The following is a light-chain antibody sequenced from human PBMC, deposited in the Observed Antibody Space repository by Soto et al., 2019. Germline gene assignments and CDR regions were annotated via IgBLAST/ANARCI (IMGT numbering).Light chain of an antibody. CDR1: QSISSW. CDR3: QQYNSYPNS. Sequence: DIQMTQSPSTLSASVGDRVTITCRAGQSISSWLAWYQQKPGKAPKLLIYGAFSLQSGVPSRFSGSGSGTQFTLTISSLQPDDFATYYCQQYNSYPNSFGQGTKLEIK. V-gene: IGKV1-5*01. CDR2: GAF. J-gene: IGKJ2*01.